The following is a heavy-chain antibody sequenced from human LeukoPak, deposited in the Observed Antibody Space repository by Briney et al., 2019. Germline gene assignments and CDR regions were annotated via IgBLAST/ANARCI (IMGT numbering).Heavy chain of an antibody. V-gene: IGHV4-30-4*08. CDR1: GGSISSGDYY. CDR3: ARHKIGWGYSSSWADY. CDR2: IYYSGST. D-gene: IGHD6-13*01. Sequence: SQTLSLTCTVSGGSISSGDYYWSWIRQPPGKGLEWIGYIYYSGSTYYNPSLKSRVTISVDTSKNQFSLKLSSVTAADTAVYYCARHKIGWGYSSSWADYWGQGTLVTVSS. J-gene: IGHJ4*02.